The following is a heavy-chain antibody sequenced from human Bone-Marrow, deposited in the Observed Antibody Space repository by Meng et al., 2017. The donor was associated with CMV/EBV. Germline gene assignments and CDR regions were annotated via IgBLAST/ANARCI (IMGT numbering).Heavy chain of an antibody. CDR1: GGSISNSY. J-gene: IGHJ6*02. V-gene: IGHV4-59*01. D-gene: IGHD1-1*01. CDR3: ARAAPWKYYHGMDV. CDR2: IYYTGKT. Sequence: SETLSLTCTVSGGSISNSYWNWIRQPPGKGLEWIGYIYYTGKTNYNPTLKSRVSISLDTSKKQFSLKLRSPTASDTAVYYCARAAPWKYYHGMDVWGQGTTVTVSS.